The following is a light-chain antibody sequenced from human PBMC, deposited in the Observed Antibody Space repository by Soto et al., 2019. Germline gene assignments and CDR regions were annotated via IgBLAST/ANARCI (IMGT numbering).Light chain of an antibody. V-gene: IGLV2-11*01. CDR1: SSYV. CDR3: CSSAGGFTSV. CDR2: YVT. J-gene: IGLJ3*02. Sequence: QSALTQPRSVSGSPGPSVTISCIGTSSYVVSWYQQHPDKAPKLIIYYVTQRPSGVPDRFSASKSANTASLTISGLQAEDDADYYCCSSAGGFTSVFGGGPKLTVL.